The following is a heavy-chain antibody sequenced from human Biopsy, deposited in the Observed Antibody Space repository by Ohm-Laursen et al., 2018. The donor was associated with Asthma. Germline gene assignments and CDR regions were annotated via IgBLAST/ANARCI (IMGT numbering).Heavy chain of an antibody. Sequence: SLRLSCAASGFTFSSYAMSWVRQTPDRGLGWVSGISTSGGSKYYADSVKGRFTLSRDNSKTTLSLQMNSLTEGDTAVYYCVKALGGGDSFDVWGLGTTVTVSS. V-gene: IGHV3-23*01. CDR3: VKALGGGDSFDV. J-gene: IGHJ3*01. CDR2: ISTSGGSK. D-gene: IGHD3-22*01. CDR1: GFTFSSYA.